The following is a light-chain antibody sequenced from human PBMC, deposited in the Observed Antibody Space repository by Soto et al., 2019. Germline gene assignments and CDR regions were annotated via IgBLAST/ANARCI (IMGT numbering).Light chain of an antibody. Sequence: EIVMTQSPATLSVSPGERATLSCRASQSVSSNLAWYQQKPGQAPRLLISGASHRATGIPDRFSGSGSGTDFTLTINRLEPEDFAVYYCQLRSNWPPWTFGQGTKVDIK. CDR3: QLRSNWPPWT. CDR2: GAS. V-gene: IGKV3-11*01. CDR1: QSVSSN. J-gene: IGKJ1*01.